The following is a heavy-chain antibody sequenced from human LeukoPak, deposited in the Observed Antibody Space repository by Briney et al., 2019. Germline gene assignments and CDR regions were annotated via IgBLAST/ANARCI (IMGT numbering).Heavy chain of an antibody. CDR1: GFTFSSYE. Sequence: PGGSLRLSCAASGFTFSSYEMNRVRQAPGKGLEWVSSSSGSTIYYAGSVRGRFTISRDNAKNSLYLQMNSLRAEDTAIYYCAREDSSGLDYWGQGTLVTVSS. D-gene: IGHD6-25*01. J-gene: IGHJ4*02. CDR3: AREDSSGLDY. V-gene: IGHV3-48*03. CDR2: SSSGSTI.